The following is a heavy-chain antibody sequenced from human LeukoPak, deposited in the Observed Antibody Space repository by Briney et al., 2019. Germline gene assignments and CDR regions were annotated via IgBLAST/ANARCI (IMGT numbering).Heavy chain of an antibody. J-gene: IGHJ4*02. CDR1: GFTFSNYA. V-gene: IGHV3-74*01. CDR3: ARLIEVGATDY. Sequence: GGSLRLPCAASGFTFSNYAMSWVRQAPGKGLVWVSRINSDGSSTSYADSVKGRFTISRDNAKNTLYLQMNSQRAEDTAVYYCARLIEVGATDYWGQGTLVTVSS. D-gene: IGHD1-26*01. CDR2: INSDGSST.